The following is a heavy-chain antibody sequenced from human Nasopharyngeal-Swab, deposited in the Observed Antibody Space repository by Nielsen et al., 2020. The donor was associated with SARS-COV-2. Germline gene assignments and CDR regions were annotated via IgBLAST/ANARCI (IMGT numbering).Heavy chain of an antibody. D-gene: IGHD4-17*01. CDR1: GFTFSSYW. CDR3: ARDEYYGDYFDAFDI. V-gene: IGHV3-7*01. Sequence: GGSLRLPCAASGFTFSSYWMSWVRQAPGKGLEWVANIKQDGSEKYYVDSVKGRFTISRDNAKNSLYLQMNSLRAEDTAVYYCARDEYYGDYFDAFDIWGQGTMVTVSS. J-gene: IGHJ3*02. CDR2: IKQDGSEK.